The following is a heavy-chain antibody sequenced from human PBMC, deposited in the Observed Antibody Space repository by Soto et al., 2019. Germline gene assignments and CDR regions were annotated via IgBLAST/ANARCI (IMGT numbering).Heavy chain of an antibody. Sequence: SETLSLTCTVSGGSISSGDYYWSWIRQPPGKGLEWIGYIYYSGSTYYNPSLKSRVTISVDASKNQFSLKLSSVTAADTAVYYCARGAFWSGYLYYFDYWGQGTLVTVSS. CDR3: ARGAFWSGYLYYFDY. J-gene: IGHJ4*02. CDR2: IYYSGST. V-gene: IGHV4-30-4*01. D-gene: IGHD3-3*01. CDR1: GGSISSGDYY.